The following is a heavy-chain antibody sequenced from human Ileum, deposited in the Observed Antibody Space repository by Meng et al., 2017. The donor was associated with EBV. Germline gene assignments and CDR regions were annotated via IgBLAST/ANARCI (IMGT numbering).Heavy chain of an antibody. D-gene: IGHD2-15*01. CDR3: ARGGWSLDY. CDR2: IYYSGTT. Sequence: VQPAESGPSLVTPSCTLSFTCTGSGGSIISYYWCWIRQPPRKGLGWIGYIYYSGTTNYNPSLKSRVTISVDTSKNQFSLNLSSVTAADTVVYYCARGGWSLDYWGQGTLVTVSS. CDR1: GGSIISYY. J-gene: IGHJ4*02. V-gene: IGHV4-59*08.